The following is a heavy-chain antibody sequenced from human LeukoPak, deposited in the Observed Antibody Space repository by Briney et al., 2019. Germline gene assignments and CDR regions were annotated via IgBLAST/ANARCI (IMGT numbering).Heavy chain of an antibody. Sequence: SETLSLTCAVSGDSINNNNYFWAWIRQPPGKGLEWIGSIFNSGNTYYTPALQSRLTISVDTSKSHFSLKLSSVTATDTAVYYCARLVAKYGALYYFDLWGRGSLVTVSS. CDR2: IFNSGNT. J-gene: IGHJ4*02. CDR3: ARLVAKYGALYYFDL. CDR1: GDSINNNNYF. V-gene: IGHV4-39*02. D-gene: IGHD3-16*01.